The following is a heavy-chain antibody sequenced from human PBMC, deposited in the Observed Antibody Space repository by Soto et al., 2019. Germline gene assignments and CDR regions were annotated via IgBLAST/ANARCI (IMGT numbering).Heavy chain of an antibody. Sequence: PXESLKISCKGSGYSFAGYWITWVRQKPGKGPEWMGRIDPSDSQTYYSPSFRGHVTISVTKSITTVFLQWSSLRASDTAMYYCARQIYDSDTGPNFQYYFDSWGQGTPVTVSS. CDR3: ARQIYDSDTGPNFQYYFDS. J-gene: IGHJ4*02. CDR1: GYSFAGYW. V-gene: IGHV5-10-1*01. D-gene: IGHD3-22*01. CDR2: IDPSDSQT.